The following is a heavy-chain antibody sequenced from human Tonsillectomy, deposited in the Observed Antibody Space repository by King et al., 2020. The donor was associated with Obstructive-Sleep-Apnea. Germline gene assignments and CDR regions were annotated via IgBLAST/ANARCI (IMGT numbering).Heavy chain of an antibody. CDR1: GYTFTSYV. D-gene: IGHD3-10*01. Sequence: VQLVESGSELKKPGASVKVSCKASGYTFTSYVMNWVRQAPGQGLEWMGWINTNTGTPTYAQGFTGRFVFSLDTSVNTAYLQISSLKAEDTAMYYCARDRKYYYGSGSDYKPYSGMDVWGQGATVTVSS. J-gene: IGHJ6*02. V-gene: IGHV7-4-1*02. CDR3: ARDRKYYYGSGSDYKPYSGMDV. CDR2: INTNTGTP.